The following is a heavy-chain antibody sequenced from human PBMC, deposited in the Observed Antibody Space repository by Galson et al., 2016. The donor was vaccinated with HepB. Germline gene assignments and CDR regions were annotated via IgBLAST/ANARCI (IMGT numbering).Heavy chain of an antibody. J-gene: IGHJ2*01. CDR2: MWNDAKSK. CDR3: AKDSSSAL. D-gene: IGHD6-6*01. CDR1: GFTFSLSG. V-gene: IGHV3-33*06. Sequence: SLRLSCAASGFTFSLSGMHWVRQAPGKGLEWVAIMWNDAKSKYYADSVQGRFTISRDNSKNTLFLQMSSLRAEDSAVYYCAKDSSSALWGRGSLVTVSS.